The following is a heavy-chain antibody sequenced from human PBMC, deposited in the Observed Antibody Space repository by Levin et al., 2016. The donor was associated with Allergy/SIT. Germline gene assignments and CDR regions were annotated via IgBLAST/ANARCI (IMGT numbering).Heavy chain of an antibody. J-gene: IGHJ4*02. V-gene: IGHV3-15*01. Sequence: VRQAPGKGLEWVGRIKSKTDGGTTDYAAPVKGRFTISRDDSKNTLYLQMNSLKTEDTAVYYCTTDIPVLLWFGELSVDYWGQGTLVTVSS. D-gene: IGHD3-10*01. CDR3: TTDIPVLLWFGELSVDY. CDR2: IKSKTDGGTT.